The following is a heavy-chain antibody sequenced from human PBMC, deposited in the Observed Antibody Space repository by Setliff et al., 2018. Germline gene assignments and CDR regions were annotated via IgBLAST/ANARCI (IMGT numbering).Heavy chain of an antibody. D-gene: IGHD3-10*01. V-gene: IGHV4-39*01. Sequence: SEPLSLTCAVSGGSISSSSYYWGWIRQSPGEGLEWIANIHYNGNLYYNPSLKNRATISMDTSKIQFSLKLISVTAADTALYFCARRPTGPGAPFDIWGQGTMVTVSS. J-gene: IGHJ3*02. CDR1: GGSISSSSYY. CDR3: ARRPTGPGAPFDI. CDR2: IHYNGNL.